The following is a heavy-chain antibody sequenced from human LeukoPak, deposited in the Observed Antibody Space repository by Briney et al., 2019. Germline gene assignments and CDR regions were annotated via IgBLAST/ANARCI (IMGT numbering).Heavy chain of an antibody. CDR1: GGSISSYY. Sequence: SETLSLTCTVSGGSISSYYWSWIRQPPGKGLEWIGYIYYSGSTNYNPSLKSRVTMSVDTSKNQFSLELTSVTAADTAVYYCARGYCSGGSCYYFDLWGRGTLVTVSS. CDR3: ARGYCSGGSCYYFDL. V-gene: IGHV4-59*01. J-gene: IGHJ2*01. CDR2: IYYSGST. D-gene: IGHD2-15*01.